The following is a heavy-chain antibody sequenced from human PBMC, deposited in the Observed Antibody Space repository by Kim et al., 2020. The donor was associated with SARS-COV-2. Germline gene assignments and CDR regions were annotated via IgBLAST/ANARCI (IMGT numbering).Heavy chain of an antibody. V-gene: IGHV3-49*04. CDR3: TRDHLKYCSSTSCYLPFDY. Sequence: GGSLRLSCTASGFTFGDYAMSWVRQAPGKGLEWVGVIRSKAYGGTTESAASVKGRFTISRDDSKSIAYLQMNSLKTEDTAVYYCTRDHLKYCSSTSCYLPFDYWGQGTLVTVSS. J-gene: IGHJ4*02. CDR1: GFTFGDYA. CDR2: IRSKAYGGTT. D-gene: IGHD2-2*01.